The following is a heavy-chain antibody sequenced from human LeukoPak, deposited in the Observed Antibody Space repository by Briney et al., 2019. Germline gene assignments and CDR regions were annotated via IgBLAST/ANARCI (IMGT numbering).Heavy chain of an antibody. D-gene: IGHD2-2*01. CDR3: AKDPLTPASYIYFDS. V-gene: IGHV3-23*01. J-gene: IGHJ4*02. CDR2: ISGSGDST. CDR1: GLTFSSYA. Sequence: GGSLRVSCAASGLTFSSYAMSWVRQAPGKGLEWVSTISGSGDSTHYTNSVRGRFTISRDNSKSTLYLQMDSLRAEDTAIYYCAKDPLTPASYIYFDSWGQGTLVTVSS.